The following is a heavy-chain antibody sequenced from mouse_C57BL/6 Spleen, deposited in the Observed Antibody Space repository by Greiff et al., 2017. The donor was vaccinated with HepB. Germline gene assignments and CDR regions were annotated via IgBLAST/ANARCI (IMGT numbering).Heavy chain of an antibody. D-gene: IGHD2-4*01. J-gene: IGHJ2*01. Sequence: DVQLQESGPGLVKSSQFLSLPCSVTGYSITSGYYWNWIRQFPGTKLEWMGYISYDGSNNYTPSRKNRFSITRDTSKNQFFLNLNSVTTEDTATYYSARADYDYPPYYFDYLSQGTTLTDSS. V-gene: IGHV3-6*01. CDR2: ISYDGSN. CDR1: GYSITSGYY. CDR3: ARADYDYPPYYFDY.